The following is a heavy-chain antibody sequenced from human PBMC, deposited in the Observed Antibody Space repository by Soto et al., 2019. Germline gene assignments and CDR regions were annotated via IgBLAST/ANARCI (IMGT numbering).Heavy chain of an antibody. CDR2: ISWNSGSI. CDR3: AKDHLTGTTGYYYYMDV. CDR1: GFTFDDYA. V-gene: IGHV3-9*01. J-gene: IGHJ6*03. D-gene: IGHD1-7*01. Sequence: GGSLRLSCAASGFTFDDYAMHWVRQAPGKGLEWVSGISWNSGSIGYADSVKGRFTISRDNAKNSLYLQMNSLRAEDTALYYCAKDHLTGTTGYYYYMDVWGKGTTVTVSS.